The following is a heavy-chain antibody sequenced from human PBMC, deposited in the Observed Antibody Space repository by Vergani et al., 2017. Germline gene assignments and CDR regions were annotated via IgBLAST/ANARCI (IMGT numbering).Heavy chain of an antibody. CDR3: TKAITPSCGGYSGGY. V-gene: IGHV3-30*02. Sequence: VQLMESGGGVVQPGGSLRLSCVASGFDFRHYGIHWVRQAPGKGLEWVALVPYHGNNNYYADSVWGRFTIARGNSKNTVDLHMNSLIPENTALYRGTKAITPSCGGYSGGYWGQGTLVTVSS. CDR2: VPYHGNNN. J-gene: IGHJ1*01. CDR1: GFDFRHYG. D-gene: IGHD2-21*02.